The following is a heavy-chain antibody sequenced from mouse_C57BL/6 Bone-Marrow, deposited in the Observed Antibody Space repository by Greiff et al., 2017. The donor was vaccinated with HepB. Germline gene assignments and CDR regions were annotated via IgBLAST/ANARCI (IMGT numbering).Heavy chain of an antibody. D-gene: IGHD3-3*01. Sequence: EVKLVESGGGLVKPGGSLKLSCAASGFTFSDYGMHWVRQAPEKGLEWVAYISSGSSTIYYADTVKGRFTISRDNAKNTLFLQMTSLRSEDTAMYYCAREGEPGLAMDYWGQGTSVTVSS. CDR1: GFTFSDYG. CDR2: ISSGSSTI. CDR3: AREGEPGLAMDY. V-gene: IGHV5-17*01. J-gene: IGHJ4*01.